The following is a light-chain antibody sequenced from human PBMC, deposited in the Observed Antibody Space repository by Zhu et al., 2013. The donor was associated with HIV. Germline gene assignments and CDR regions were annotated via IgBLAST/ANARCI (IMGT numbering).Light chain of an antibody. CDR1: QSVDNN. CDR2: DAS. V-gene: IGKV3-15*01. CDR3: QQYNNWPRT. Sequence: EIVLTQSPGTLSLSPGERAALSCRASQSVDNNLAWYQHKPGQAPRLLMYDASTRDTGVPARFSGSGSGTEFTLTISSLQSEDFAVYYCQQYNNWPRTFGQGTKVEI. J-gene: IGKJ1*01.